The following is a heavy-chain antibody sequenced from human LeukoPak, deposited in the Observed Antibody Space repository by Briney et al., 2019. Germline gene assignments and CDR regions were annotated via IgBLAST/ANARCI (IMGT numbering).Heavy chain of an antibody. CDR2: ISWNSGSI. CDR3: EKDLRYSGSYSPDAFDI. D-gene: IGHD1-26*01. CDR1: GFTFDDYA. Sequence: PGGSLRLSCAASGFTFDDYAMHWVRQAPGKGLEWVSGISWNSGSIGYADSVKGRFTISRDNAKNSLYLQMNSLRAEDTAFYYCEKDLRYSGSYSPDAFDIWGQGTMVTVSS. J-gene: IGHJ3*02. V-gene: IGHV3-9*01.